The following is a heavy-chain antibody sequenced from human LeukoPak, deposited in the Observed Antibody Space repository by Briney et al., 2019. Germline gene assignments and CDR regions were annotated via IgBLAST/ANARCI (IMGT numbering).Heavy chain of an antibody. CDR3: ARVRTVAGTAYYYYMDV. Sequence: PGGSLRLSCAASGFTFSSYSMNWVRQAPGKGLEWVSSISSSSSYIYYADSVKGRFTISRDNAKNSLYLQMNSLRAEDTAVYYCARVRTVAGTAYYYYMDVWGKGTTVTVSS. CDR1: GFTFSSYS. V-gene: IGHV3-21*01. J-gene: IGHJ6*03. D-gene: IGHD6-19*01. CDR2: ISSSSSYI.